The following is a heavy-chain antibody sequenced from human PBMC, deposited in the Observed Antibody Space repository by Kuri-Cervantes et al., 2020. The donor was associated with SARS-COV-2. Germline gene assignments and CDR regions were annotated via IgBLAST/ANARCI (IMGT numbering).Heavy chain of an antibody. CDR1: GFTFDDYG. D-gene: IGHD3-10*01. J-gene: IGHJ4*02. V-gene: IGHV3-7*04. CDR3: ARGSSPLGVTYDY. CDR2: IKQDGSEK. Sequence: GGSLRLSCAASGFTFDDYGMSWVRQAPGKGLEWVANIKQDGSEKYYVDSVKGRFTISRDNAKNSLYLQMNSLRAEDTAVYYCARGSSPLGVTYDYWGQGTLVTVSS.